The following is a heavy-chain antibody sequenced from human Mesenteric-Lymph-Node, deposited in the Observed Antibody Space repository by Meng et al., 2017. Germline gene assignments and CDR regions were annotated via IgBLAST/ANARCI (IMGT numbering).Heavy chain of an antibody. CDR1: GFTFSSYE. CDR3: AKDTYYYDSSGYFPYYYYGMDV. CDR2: ISSSGSTI. D-gene: IGHD3-22*01. V-gene: IGHV3-48*03. Sequence: GESLKISCAASGFTFSSYEMNWVRQAPGKGLEWVSYISSSGSTIYYADSVKGRFTISRDNAKNSLYLKMNSLRAEDTAVYYCAKDTYYYDSSGYFPYYYYGMDVWGQGTTVTVSS. J-gene: IGHJ6*02.